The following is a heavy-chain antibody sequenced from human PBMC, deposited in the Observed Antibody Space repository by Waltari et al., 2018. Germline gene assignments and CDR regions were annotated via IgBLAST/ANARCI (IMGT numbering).Heavy chain of an antibody. V-gene: IGHV3-9*01. D-gene: IGHD5-18*01. CDR3: VKDRRGYTYEYG. CDR1: GFSFEDYA. Sequence: EVQLVESGGGLVQPGRSLRLSCVGSGFSFEDYAMHWVRQDPGKGLGWVSGISWNRDSIGYADSVKGRFTISRDNAKNSLYLHMNSLRPEDTALYYCVKDRRGYTYEYGWGQGTLVTVSS. CDR2: ISWNRDSI. J-gene: IGHJ4*02.